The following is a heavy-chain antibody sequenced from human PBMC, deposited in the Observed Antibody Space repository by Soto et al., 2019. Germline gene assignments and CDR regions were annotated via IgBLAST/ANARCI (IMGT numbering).Heavy chain of an antibody. V-gene: IGHV4-39*02. D-gene: IGHD3-16*01. J-gene: IGHJ4*02. Sequence: LSLTCTVSGGSISSSSYYWGWIRQPPGKGLEWIGGIYHSGSTIYNPSLKSRVTISVDESKSHFSLQMTPVTAADTAVYYCARDFKAPNDAWAFDHWGQGMLVTVSS. CDR1: GGSISSSSYY. CDR3: ARDFKAPNDAWAFDH. CDR2: IYHSGST.